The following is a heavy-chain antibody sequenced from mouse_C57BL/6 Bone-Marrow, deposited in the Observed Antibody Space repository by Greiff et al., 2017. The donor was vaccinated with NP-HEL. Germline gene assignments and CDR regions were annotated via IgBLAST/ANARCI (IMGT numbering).Heavy chain of an antibody. Sequence: QVQLQQPGAELVKPGASVKLSCKASGYTFTSYWMQWVKQRPGQGLEWIGEIDPSDSYTNYNQTFKGKATLTVDTSSSTAYMQLSSLTSEDSAVYYCARDWHYYGSSGPYWGQGTLVTVSA. CDR1: GYTFTSYW. CDR2: IDPSDSYT. D-gene: IGHD1-1*01. J-gene: IGHJ3*01. CDR3: ARDWHYYGSSGPY. V-gene: IGHV1-50*01.